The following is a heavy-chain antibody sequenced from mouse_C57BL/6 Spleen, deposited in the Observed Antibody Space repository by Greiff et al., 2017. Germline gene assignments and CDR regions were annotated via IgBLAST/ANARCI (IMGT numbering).Heavy chain of an antibody. CDR3: GRGGSYDAMDY. CDR1: GYSFTGYF. V-gene: IGHV1-20*01. J-gene: IGHJ4*01. Sequence: EVQLQQSGPELVKPGDSVKISCKASGYSFTGYFMNWVMQSHGKSLEWIGRINPYNGDTFYNQKFKGKATLTIDKSSSTADMELRSRTSEDSAVYYCGRGGSYDAMDYWGQGTSVTVSS. D-gene: IGHD1-1*02. CDR2: INPYNGDT.